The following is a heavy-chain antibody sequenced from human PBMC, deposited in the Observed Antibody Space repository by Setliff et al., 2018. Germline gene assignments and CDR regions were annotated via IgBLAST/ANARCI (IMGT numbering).Heavy chain of an antibody. CDR3: RLANCSTNCEEALDY. J-gene: IGHJ4*02. Sequence: SETLSLTCAVSGGSISSGHYYWNWIRQPAGKGLEWIGRIYPSGGTNYNPSLKSRVTMSVDTSKNQFSLNLNSVTAADTAVYYFRLANCSTNCEEALDYWSQGTLVTAPQ. V-gene: IGHV4-61*02. D-gene: IGHD2-2*01. CDR1: GGSISSGHYY. CDR2: IYPSGGT.